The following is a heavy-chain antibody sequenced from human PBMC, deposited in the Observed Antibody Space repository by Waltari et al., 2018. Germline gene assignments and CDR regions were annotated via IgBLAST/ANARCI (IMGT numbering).Heavy chain of an antibody. D-gene: IGHD3-22*01. CDR2: IIYSGGST. Sequence: EVQLLESGGALVQPGGSLRLSCAASGFSFTSYAMVWVRQAPGKGREGVVIIYSGGSTYYADSVKGRCTVSRDNSKNTLYLEMHSLRTEDTAVYYCARTGRGNHYDSSDFQYWGQGTLVTVSS. CDR3: ARTGRGNHYDSSDFQY. V-gene: IGHV3-23*03. CDR1: GFSFTSYA. J-gene: IGHJ1*01.